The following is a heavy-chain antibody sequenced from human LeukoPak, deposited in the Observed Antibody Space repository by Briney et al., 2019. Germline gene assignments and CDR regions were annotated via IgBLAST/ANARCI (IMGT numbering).Heavy chain of an antibody. D-gene: IGHD3-22*01. CDR3: ARDRAQIVVTGSPPNY. CDR1: GFTFSKYA. J-gene: IGHJ4*02. CDR2: ISSSSSYI. V-gene: IGHV3-21*01. Sequence: GGSLRLSCAASGFTFSKYAMNWVRQAPGKELEWVSSISSSSSYIYYADSVKGRFTISRDNAKNSLYLQMNSLRAEDTAVYYCARDRAQIVVTGSPPNYWGQGTLVTVSS.